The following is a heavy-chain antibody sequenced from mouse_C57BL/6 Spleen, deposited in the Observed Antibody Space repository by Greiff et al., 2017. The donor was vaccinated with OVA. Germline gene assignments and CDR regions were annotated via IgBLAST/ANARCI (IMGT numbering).Heavy chain of an antibody. J-gene: IGHJ1*03. V-gene: IGHV5-16*01. D-gene: IGHD1-1*01. Sequence: DVQLVASEGGLVQPGSSMKLSCTASGFTFSDYYMAWVRQVPEKGLEWVANITYDGSSTYYLDSLKSRFIISRDNAKNILYLQMSSLKSEDTATYYCARDRSSYWYFDVWGTGTTVTVSS. CDR2: ITYDGSST. CDR3: ARDRSSYWYFDV. CDR1: GFTFSDYY.